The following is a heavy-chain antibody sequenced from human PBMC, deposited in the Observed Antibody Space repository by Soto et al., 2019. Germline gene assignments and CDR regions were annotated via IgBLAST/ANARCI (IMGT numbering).Heavy chain of an antibody. CDR2: ISGSGGST. D-gene: IGHD3-22*01. Sequence: PGGSLRLSCAASGFTFSSYAMSWVRQAPGKGLEWASAISGSGGSTYYADSVKGRFTISRDNSKNTLYLQMNSLRAEDTAVYYCAKGPFSYYYDSSGYLDYWGQGTQVTVSS. V-gene: IGHV3-23*01. CDR3: AKGPFSYYYDSSGYLDY. CDR1: GFTFSSYA. J-gene: IGHJ4*02.